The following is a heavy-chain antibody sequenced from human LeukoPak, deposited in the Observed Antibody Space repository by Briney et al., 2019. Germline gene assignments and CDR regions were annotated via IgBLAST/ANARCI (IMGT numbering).Heavy chain of an antibody. Sequence: SETLSLTCTVSGDSISSYYWSWIRQPAGKGLEWIGRIYTSESSNYNPSLESRVTMSVDTSKNQFSLKLSSVTAADTAVYYCARGSWYPLDYRGQGTLVTVSS. CDR2: IYTSESS. D-gene: IGHD6-13*01. CDR1: GDSISSYY. CDR3: ARGSWYPLDY. J-gene: IGHJ4*02. V-gene: IGHV4-4*07.